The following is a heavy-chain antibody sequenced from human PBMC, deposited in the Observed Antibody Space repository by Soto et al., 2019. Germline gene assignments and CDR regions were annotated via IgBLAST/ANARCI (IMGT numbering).Heavy chain of an antibody. Sequence: PGGSLRLSCAASGFTFSSYSMNWVRQAPGKGLEWVSSISSSSSYIYYADSVKGRFTISRDNAKNSLYLQMNSLRAEDTAVYYCAREYSSPLYYYGMDVWGQGTTVTAP. CDR2: ISSSSSYI. CDR1: GFTFSSYS. J-gene: IGHJ6*02. CDR3: AREYSSPLYYYGMDV. D-gene: IGHD6-19*01. V-gene: IGHV3-21*01.